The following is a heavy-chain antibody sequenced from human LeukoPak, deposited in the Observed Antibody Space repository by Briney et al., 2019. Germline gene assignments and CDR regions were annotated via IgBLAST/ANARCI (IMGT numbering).Heavy chain of an antibody. CDR1: GFTFSDFE. Sequence: PGGSLRLSCAASGFTFSDFEFNWVRQAPGKGLEWVSYISSGGSTIFYADSVKGRFTISRDNSKNTLYLQMNSLRAEDTAEYYCARDQVADYYYYGMDVWGQGTTVTVSS. CDR2: ISSGGSTI. V-gene: IGHV3-48*03. J-gene: IGHJ6*02. D-gene: IGHD6-19*01. CDR3: ARDQVADYYYYGMDV.